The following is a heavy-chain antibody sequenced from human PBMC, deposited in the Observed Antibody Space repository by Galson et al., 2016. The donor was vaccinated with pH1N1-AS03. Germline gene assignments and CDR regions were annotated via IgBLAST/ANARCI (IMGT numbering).Heavy chain of an antibody. CDR2: IRGTSQIT. V-gene: IGHV3-23*01. J-gene: IGHJ4*02. CDR3: ARLRGMVPTEYYFAS. CDR1: GFTFSTFA. D-gene: IGHD3-3*01. Sequence: SLRLSCAASGFTFSTFAMSWVRRAPGKGLEWVALIRGTSQITYYAGSVKGRFTISKDNSKSTLFLQMNSLRAEDTAIYYCARLRGMVPTEYYFASWGQGTLVAVSS.